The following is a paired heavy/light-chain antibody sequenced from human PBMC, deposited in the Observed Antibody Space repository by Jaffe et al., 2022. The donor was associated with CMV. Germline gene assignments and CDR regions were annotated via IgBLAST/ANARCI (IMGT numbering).Heavy chain of an antibody. V-gene: IGHV3-15*01. Sequence: EVQLVESGGGLVKPGGSLRLSCAASGFTFSNAWMSWVRQAPGKGLEWVGRIKSKTDGGTTDYAAPVKGRFTISRDDSKNTLYLQMNSLKTEDTAVYYCTTEGYSSSWYSYYYYGMDVWGQGTTVTVSS. D-gene: IGHD6-13*01. CDR3: TTEGYSSSWYSYYYYGMDV. CDR1: GFTFSNAW. CDR2: IKSKTDGGTT. J-gene: IGHJ6*02.
Light chain of an antibody. Sequence: QSALTQPASVSGSPGQSITISCTGTSSDVGGYNYVSWYQQHPGKAPKLMIYDVSNRPSGVSNRFSGSKSGNTASLTISGLQAEDEADYYCSSYTSSSILWVFGGGTKLTVL. J-gene: IGLJ3*02. CDR2: DVS. CDR3: SSYTSSSILWV. CDR1: SSDVGGYNY. V-gene: IGLV2-14*03.